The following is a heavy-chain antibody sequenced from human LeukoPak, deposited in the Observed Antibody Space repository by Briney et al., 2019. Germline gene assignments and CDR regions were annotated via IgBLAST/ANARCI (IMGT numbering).Heavy chain of an antibody. CDR1: GFTFSNYA. D-gene: IGHD3-9*01. Sequence: GGSLRLSCAASGFTFSNYAMSWVRQAPGKGLEWVSAITGSGGNTYYADSEKGRFTISRDNSKNTVFLQMNSLRAEDTAVYYCAKWGDYDVLTGYYVSDYWGQGTLVTVSS. CDR3: AKWGDYDVLTGYYVSDY. V-gene: IGHV3-23*01. CDR2: ITGSGGNT. J-gene: IGHJ4*02.